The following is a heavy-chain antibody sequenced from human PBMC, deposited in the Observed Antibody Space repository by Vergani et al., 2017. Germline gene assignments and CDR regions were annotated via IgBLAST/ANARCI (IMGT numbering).Heavy chain of an antibody. CDR3: ARGGGGNGYYYYYMDV. V-gene: IGHV4-34*01. D-gene: IGHD4-23*01. CDR2: INHSGST. Sequence: QVQLQQWGAGLLKPSETLSLTCAVYGGSFSGYYWSWIRQPPGKGLEWIGEINHSGSTNYNPSLKSRVTRSVDTSKDQFSLKLSSVTAADTAVYYCARGGGGNGYYYYYMDVWGKGTTVTVSS. CDR1: GGSFSGYY. J-gene: IGHJ6*03.